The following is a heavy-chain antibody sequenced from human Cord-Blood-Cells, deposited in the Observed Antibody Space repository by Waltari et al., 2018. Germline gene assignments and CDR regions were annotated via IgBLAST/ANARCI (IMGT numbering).Heavy chain of an antibody. CDR3: ARDPGNWEYYFDY. D-gene: IGHD7-27*01. V-gene: IGHV1-2*02. Sequence: QVQLVQSGAAVKKPGASVKVSCRASGYTFTGYYMHSVRQAPGQGLEWMGWINPNSGGTNYAQKFQGRVTMTRDTSISTAYMELSRLRSDDTAVYYCARDPGNWEYYFDYWGQGTLVTVSS. CDR1: GYTFTGYY. J-gene: IGHJ4*02. CDR2: INPNSGGT.